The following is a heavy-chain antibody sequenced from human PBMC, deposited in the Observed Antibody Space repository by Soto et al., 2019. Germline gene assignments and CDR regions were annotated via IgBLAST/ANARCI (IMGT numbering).Heavy chain of an antibody. CDR2: IYTSGAT. CDR1: GASMTSTY. CDR3: VRFPERGHNIYSGIMDE. V-gene: IGHV4-4*07. Sequence: SETLSLTCSVSGASMTSTYWNWIRQPAGKGLEWIGRIYTSGATSYNPSLKSRVTVSIDTPKSQFSLKLSSGPDAVTAIYYCVRFPERGHNIYSGIMDEWGQGSKVTVSS. D-gene: IGHD3-10*01. J-gene: IGHJ6*02.